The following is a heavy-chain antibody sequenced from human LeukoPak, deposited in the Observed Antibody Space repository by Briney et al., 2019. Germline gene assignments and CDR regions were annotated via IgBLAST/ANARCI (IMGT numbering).Heavy chain of an antibody. Sequence: PGGSLRLSCAASGFTFSSYAMSWVRQAPGKGLEWVAAISCSGGSTYYADSVKGGFTLSRDHSKTTLYLQMNSLRAEDTAVYYCAKDLYSYGYYWGQGTLVPVSS. V-gene: IGHV3-23*01. CDR3: AKDLYSYGYY. J-gene: IGHJ4*02. CDR1: GFTFSSYA. D-gene: IGHD5-18*01. CDR2: ISCSGGST.